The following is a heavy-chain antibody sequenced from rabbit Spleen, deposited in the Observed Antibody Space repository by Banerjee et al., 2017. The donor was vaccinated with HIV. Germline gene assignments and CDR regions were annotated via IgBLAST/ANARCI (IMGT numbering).Heavy chain of an antibody. J-gene: IGHJ6*01. CDR3: ARDTSSSFSSYGMDL. Sequence: EESGGGLVKPEGSLTLTCKASGLDFSSSYWIWWVRQAPGKGLEWVACIDVDGSGSAYYASWVKSRFTISKTSSTTVTLQMTSLTAADTATYFCARDTSSSFSSYGMDLWGQGTLVTV. CDR1: GLDFSSSYW. D-gene: IGHD1-1*01. CDR2: IDVDGSGSA. V-gene: IGHV1S45*01.